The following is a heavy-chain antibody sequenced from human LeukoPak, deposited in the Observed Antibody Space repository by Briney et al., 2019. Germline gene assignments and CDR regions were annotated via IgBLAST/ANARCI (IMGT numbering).Heavy chain of an antibody. CDR2: IYYSGST. V-gene: IGHV4-31*03. CDR3: ARDRGGYYGNNWFDP. Sequence: SETLSLTCTVSGGSISSGGYYWSWIRQRPGKGLGWIGYIYYSGSTYYNPSLKSRVTISVDTSKNQFSLKLSSVTAADTAVYYCARDRGGYYGNNWFDPWGQGTLVTVSS. J-gene: IGHJ5*02. CDR1: GGSISSGGYY. D-gene: IGHD3-22*01.